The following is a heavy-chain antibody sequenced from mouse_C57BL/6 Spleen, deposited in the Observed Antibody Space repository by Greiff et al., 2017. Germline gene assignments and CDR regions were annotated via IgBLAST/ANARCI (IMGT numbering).Heavy chain of an antibody. Sequence: VQLQQSGPELVKPGASVKISCKASGYTFTDYYMNWVKQSHGKSLEWIGDINPNNGGTSYNQKFKGKATLTVDKSSSTAYMELRSLTSEDSAVYDCARWDWDEGNFDDWGQGTTLTVSS. CDR1: GYTFTDYY. D-gene: IGHD4-1*01. J-gene: IGHJ2*01. V-gene: IGHV1-26*01. CDR3: ARWDWDEGNFDD. CDR2: INPNNGGT.